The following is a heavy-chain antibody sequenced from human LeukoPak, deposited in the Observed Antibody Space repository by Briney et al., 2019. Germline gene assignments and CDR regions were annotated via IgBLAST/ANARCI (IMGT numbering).Heavy chain of an antibody. CDR3: ARRLLGYRYFDL. CDR2: VYPGDSDT. J-gene: IGHJ2*01. D-gene: IGHD2-21*01. Sequence: GESLKISCKGSGYSFTTSWIGWVRQMPGKGLEWMGFVYPGDSDTRYSPSFQGQVTMSADKSISTAYLQWGSLEASDTAMYYCARRLLGYRYFDLWGRGTLVTVSS. V-gene: IGHV5-51*01. CDR1: GYSFTTSW.